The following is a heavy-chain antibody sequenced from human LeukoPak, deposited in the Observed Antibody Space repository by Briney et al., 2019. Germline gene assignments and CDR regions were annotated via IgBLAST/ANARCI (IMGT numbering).Heavy chain of an antibody. J-gene: IGHJ4*02. Sequence: SVKVSCKASGGTFSSYAISWVRQAPGQGLEWMGRIIPILGIANYAQKFQGRVTITADKSTSTAYMELSSLRSEDTAVYYCARGGYNWNDAPFDYWGQGTLVTVSS. CDR2: IIPILGIA. V-gene: IGHV1-69*04. CDR3: ARGGYNWNDAPFDY. CDR1: GGTFSSYA. D-gene: IGHD1-1*01.